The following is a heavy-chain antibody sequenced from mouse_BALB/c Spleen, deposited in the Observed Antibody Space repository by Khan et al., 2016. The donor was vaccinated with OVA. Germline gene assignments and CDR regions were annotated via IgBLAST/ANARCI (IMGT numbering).Heavy chain of an antibody. CDR2: ISGDRTTI. V-gene: IGHV5-17*02. Sequence: EVHLVESGGGLVQPGGSRKLSCAASGFTFSSYGVHWVRQAPERGLEWVAYISGDRTTIYYADTVKGRFTISRANPKNTLFLQMTSLMSEDTAKYYCATSYFYGYYFDYWGPGTTLTVSS. CDR1: GFTFSSYG. J-gene: IGHJ2*01. CDR3: ATSYFYGYYFDY. D-gene: IGHD1-1*01.